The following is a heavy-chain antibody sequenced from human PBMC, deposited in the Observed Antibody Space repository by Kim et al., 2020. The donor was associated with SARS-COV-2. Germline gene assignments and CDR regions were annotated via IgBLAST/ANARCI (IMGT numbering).Heavy chain of an antibody. V-gene: IGHV4-31*03. Sequence: SETLSLTCTVSGGSISSGGYYWSWIRQHPGKGLEWIGYIYYSGSTYYNPSLKSRVTITVDTSKNQFSLKPSSVTAADTAVYYCARVRSFFGVVRNFDYWGQGTLVTVSS. CDR3: ARVRSFFGVVRNFDY. D-gene: IGHD3-3*01. J-gene: IGHJ4*02. CDR1: GGSISSGGYY. CDR2: IYYSGST.